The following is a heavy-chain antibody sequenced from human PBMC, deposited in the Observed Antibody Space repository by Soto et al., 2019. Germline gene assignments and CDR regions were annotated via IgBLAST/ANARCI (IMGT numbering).Heavy chain of an antibody. CDR3: GRGGGGYDYVWGSYRPFDF. J-gene: IGHJ4*02. Sequence: SETLSLTCAVYGESFPDYYWTWIRQPPGKGLEWIGEINHSGSTNYNPSLKSRVTISIDTSKNQFSLKLTSVTAADTAVYYCGRGGGGYDYVWGSYRPFDFWGQGTLVTVSS. V-gene: IGHV4-34*01. CDR1: GESFPDYY. CDR2: INHSGST. D-gene: IGHD3-16*02.